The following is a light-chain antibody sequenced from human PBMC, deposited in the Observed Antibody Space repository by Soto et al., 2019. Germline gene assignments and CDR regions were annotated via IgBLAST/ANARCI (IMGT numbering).Light chain of an antibody. CDR1: RSISGW. Sequence: DIQMTQSPSTLSASVGDRVTITCRASRSISGWLAWYQQKPGKAPKLLIYDVSSLGSGVPSRFAGSGSGTEFTLTISSLQPDDFATYYCQQYNDSPFTFGPGTKVDIK. CDR3: QQYNDSPFT. J-gene: IGKJ3*01. CDR2: DVS. V-gene: IGKV1-5*01.